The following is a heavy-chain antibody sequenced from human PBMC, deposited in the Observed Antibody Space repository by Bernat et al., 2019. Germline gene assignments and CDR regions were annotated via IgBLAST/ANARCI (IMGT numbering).Heavy chain of an antibody. Sequence: QVTLREFGPALVKPTQTLTLTCTFSGFSLTTSSMCVSWIRQSPGKALEWLARIDWDGDKWYTTSLKTRLSISKDTSKNPLVLTMTTMDPVDTATYYCARVDYGSGTGYMDVWGKGTTVTVSS. CDR3: ARVDYGSGTGYMDV. CDR2: IDWDGDK. CDR1: GFSLTTSSMC. J-gene: IGHJ6*03. D-gene: IGHD3-10*01. V-gene: IGHV2-70*13.